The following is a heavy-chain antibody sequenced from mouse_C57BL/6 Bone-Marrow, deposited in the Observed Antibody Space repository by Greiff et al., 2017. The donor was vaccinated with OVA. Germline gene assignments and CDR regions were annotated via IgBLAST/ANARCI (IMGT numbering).Heavy chain of an antibody. CDR2: IDPSDSYT. CDR3: ARENYYGSLYYAMDY. CDR1: GYTFTSYW. J-gene: IGHJ4*01. Sequence: QVQLQQPGAELVKPGASVKLSCKASGYTFTSYWMQWVKQRPGQGLEWIGEIDPSDSYTNYNQKFKGQATLTVDTTSSTAYMQLSSLTSEDSAVYYCARENYYGSLYYAMDYGGQGTSVTVSS. V-gene: IGHV1-50*01. D-gene: IGHD1-1*01.